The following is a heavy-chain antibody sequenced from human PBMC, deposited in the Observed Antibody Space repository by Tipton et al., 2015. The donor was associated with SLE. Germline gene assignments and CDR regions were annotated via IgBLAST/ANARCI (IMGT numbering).Heavy chain of an antibody. V-gene: IGHV4-59*01. Sequence: TLSLTCTVSGGSISSYYWSWIRQPPGKGLEWIGYIYYSGSTNYNPSPKSRVTISVDTSKNQFSLKLSSVTAADTAVYYCARVIPLGYCSSTSCYIGAFDIWGQGTMVTVSS. CDR1: GGSISSYY. CDR2: IYYSGST. D-gene: IGHD2-2*02. CDR3: ARVIPLGYCSSTSCYIGAFDI. J-gene: IGHJ3*02.